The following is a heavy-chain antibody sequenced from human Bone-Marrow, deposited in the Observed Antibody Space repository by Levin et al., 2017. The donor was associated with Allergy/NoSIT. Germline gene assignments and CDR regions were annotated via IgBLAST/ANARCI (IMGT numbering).Heavy chain of an antibody. CDR3: ARVPYSSGWSLLSNWFDP. J-gene: IGHJ5*02. V-gene: IGHV1-69*04. D-gene: IGHD6-19*01. Sequence: SVKVSCKASGGTFSSYAISWVRQAPGQGLEWMGRIIPILGIANYAQKFQGRVTITADKSTSTAYMELSSLRSEDTAVYYCARVPYSSGWSLLSNWFDPWGQGTLVTVSS. CDR2: IIPILGIA. CDR1: GGTFSSYA.